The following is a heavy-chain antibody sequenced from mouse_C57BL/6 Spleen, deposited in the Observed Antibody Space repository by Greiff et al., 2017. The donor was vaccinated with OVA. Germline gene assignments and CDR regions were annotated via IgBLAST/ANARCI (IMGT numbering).Heavy chain of an antibody. D-gene: IGHD2-2*01. CDR3: ARQRGYDGAWFAY. CDR1: GFTFSSYG. V-gene: IGHV5-6*01. J-gene: IGHJ3*01. CDR2: ISSGGSYT. Sequence: EVQGVESGGDLVKPGGSLKLSCAASGFTFSSYGMSWVRQTPDKRLEWVATISSGGSYTYYPDSVKGRFTISRDNAKNTLYLQMSSLKSEDTAMYYCARQRGYDGAWFAYWGQGTLVTVSA.